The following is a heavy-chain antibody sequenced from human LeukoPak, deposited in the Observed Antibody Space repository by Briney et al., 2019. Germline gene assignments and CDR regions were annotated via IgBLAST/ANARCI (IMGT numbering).Heavy chain of an antibody. Sequence: GGSLRLSCAASGFTFSSYEMNWVRQAPGKGLEWVSYISSSGSTIYYADSVKGRFTISRDNAKNSLYLQMNSLRAEDTAVYYCASSDSSGYYYEGGFDYWGQGTLVTVSS. J-gene: IGHJ4*02. V-gene: IGHV3-48*03. CDR2: ISSSGSTI. CDR1: GFTFSSYE. CDR3: ASSDSSGYYYEGGFDY. D-gene: IGHD3-22*01.